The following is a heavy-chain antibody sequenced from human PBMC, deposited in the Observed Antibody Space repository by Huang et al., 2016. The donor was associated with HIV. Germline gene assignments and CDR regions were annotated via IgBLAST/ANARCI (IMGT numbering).Heavy chain of an antibody. Sequence: EVQLVETGGGLIQPGGSLRLSCAASGVTVPTRHISWVRQAPGKGVGWIARIYSGGNTYYADSVKGRCIISRDNSKNTVYLQMNSLRAEDTAVYYCAGGDYDSSGYYQGYLYYMDVWGKGTTVTVSS. J-gene: IGHJ6*03. CDR3: AGGDYDSSGYYQGYLYYMDV. CDR1: GVTVPTRH. V-gene: IGHV3-53*02. CDR2: IYSGGNT. D-gene: IGHD3-22*01.